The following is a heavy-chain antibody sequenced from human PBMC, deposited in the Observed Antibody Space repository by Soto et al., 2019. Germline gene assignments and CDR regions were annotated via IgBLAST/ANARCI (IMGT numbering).Heavy chain of an antibody. D-gene: IGHD5-18*01. J-gene: IGHJ6*02. Sequence: AGSLRLSCAASGFAFSSYAMSWVRQAAGKGLEWVSAISDSGGRTYYADSVKGRFTISRDNSKNTLYLQMNSLRAEDTAVYYCANRDTSMVTRYYYGMDVWGQGTTVTV. CDR1: GFAFSSYA. CDR2: ISDSGGRT. V-gene: IGHV3-23*01. CDR3: ANRDTSMVTRYYYGMDV.